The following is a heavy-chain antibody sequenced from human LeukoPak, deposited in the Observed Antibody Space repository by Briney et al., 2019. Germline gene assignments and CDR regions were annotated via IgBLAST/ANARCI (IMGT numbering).Heavy chain of an antibody. CDR2: IYYTGST. CDR3: ARGVVIAPQTFDY. Sequence: SETLSLTCTVSGGSINGYYWSWIRQSPGKGLESLGYIYYTGSTNYNPSLKSRVTISVDTSKNQFSLKLSSVTAADTAVYYCARGVVIAPQTFDYWGQGTLVTVSS. D-gene: IGHD2-21*01. J-gene: IGHJ4*02. CDR1: GGSINGYY. V-gene: IGHV4-59*01.